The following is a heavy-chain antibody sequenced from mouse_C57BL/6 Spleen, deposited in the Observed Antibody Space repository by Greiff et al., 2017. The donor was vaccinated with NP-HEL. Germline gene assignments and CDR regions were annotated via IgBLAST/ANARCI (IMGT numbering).Heavy chain of an antibody. CDR2: ISYDGSN. CDR1: GYSITSGYY. D-gene: IGHD1-1*01. V-gene: IGHV3-6*01. CDR3: ARGGTTVDPYYAMDY. J-gene: IGHJ4*01. Sequence: DVQLQESGPGLVKPSQSLSLTCSVTGYSITSGYYWNWIRQFPGNKLEWMGYISYDGSNNYNPSLKNRISITRDTSKNQFFLKLNSVTTEDTATYYCARGGTTVDPYYAMDYWGQGTSVTVSS.